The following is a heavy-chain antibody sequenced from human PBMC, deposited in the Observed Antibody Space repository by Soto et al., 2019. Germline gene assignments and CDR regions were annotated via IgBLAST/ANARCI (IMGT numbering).Heavy chain of an antibody. CDR3: ASVAYYDSSGYYYYGMDV. CDR1: GFTFSSYE. J-gene: IGHJ6*02. Sequence: EVQLVESGGGLVQPGGSLRLSCAASGFTFSSYEMNWVRQAPGKGLEWVSYISSSGSTIYYADSVKGRFTISRDNAKNSLYLQMNSLRAEDTAVYYCASVAYYDSSGYYYYGMDVWGQGTTVTVSS. CDR2: ISSSGSTI. D-gene: IGHD3-22*01. V-gene: IGHV3-48*03.